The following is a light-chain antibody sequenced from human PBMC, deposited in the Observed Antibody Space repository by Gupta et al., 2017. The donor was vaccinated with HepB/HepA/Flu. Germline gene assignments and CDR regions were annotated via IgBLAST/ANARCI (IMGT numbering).Light chain of an antibody. CDR1: QGISDH. V-gene: IGKV1-16*02. J-gene: IGKJ5*01. CDR2: AAS. CDR3: QQDYTYPIT. Sequence: DTQLTQSPSSLSASVGDRVTITCRASQGISDHLAWFQQKPGKAPKSLIYAASSFQSGVPSNFSGSGSGTDFTLTISSLQPEDSATYYCQQDYTYPITFGQGTLLEIK.